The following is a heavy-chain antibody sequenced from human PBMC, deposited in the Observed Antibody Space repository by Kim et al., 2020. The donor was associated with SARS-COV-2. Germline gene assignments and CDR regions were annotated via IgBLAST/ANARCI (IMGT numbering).Heavy chain of an antibody. D-gene: IGHD1-1*01. Sequence: STSYNPSLKSRVTISVDTSKNQFSLKLSSVTAADTAVYYCARASSGGFDYWGQGTLVTVSS. V-gene: IGHV4-31*02. J-gene: IGHJ4*02. CDR3: ARASSGGFDY. CDR2: ST.